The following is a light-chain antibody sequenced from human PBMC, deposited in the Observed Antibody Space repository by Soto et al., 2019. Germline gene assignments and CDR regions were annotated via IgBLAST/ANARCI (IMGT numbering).Light chain of an antibody. CDR1: QSIDTY. CDR2: GAS. Sequence: DIEMTQSPSSLSATVGDRVTIACRASQSIDTYLNWYHQKPGEAPKLLIYGASRLQSGAPSRFSGSGSGTDFTLTIASLQPEDFGTHTCQQSLSAPFTFGPGTKVDFK. J-gene: IGKJ3*01. V-gene: IGKV1-39*01. CDR3: QQSLSAPFT.